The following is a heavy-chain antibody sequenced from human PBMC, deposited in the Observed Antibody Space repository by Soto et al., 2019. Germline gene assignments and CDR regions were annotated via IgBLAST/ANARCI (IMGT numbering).Heavy chain of an antibody. Sequence: GGSLRLSCAASGFSFSDFAMSWVRQAPGKGLEWVGFIRSKAYGGTTEYAASVKGRFTISRDDSKSIAYLQMNSLKTEDTAVYYCTRDTTPVVSRWFYGMDVWGQGTTVTVSS. CDR3: TRDTTPVVSRWFYGMDV. D-gene: IGHD1-26*01. J-gene: IGHJ6*02. CDR1: GFSFSDFA. V-gene: IGHV3-49*04. CDR2: IRSKAYGGTT.